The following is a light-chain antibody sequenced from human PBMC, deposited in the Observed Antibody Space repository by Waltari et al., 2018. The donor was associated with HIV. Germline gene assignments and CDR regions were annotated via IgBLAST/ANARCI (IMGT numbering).Light chain of an antibody. Sequence: QSVLTQPPSVSGDPGQRVTIACTVTRSNIGAGSDVHWYQQIPGNAPNLLIYDNNIRPSGVPDRFSGSKSGTSASLAITGLQSEDEADYYCQSYDMSQSGSLVFGGGTKLTVL. CDR3: QSYDMSQSGSLV. CDR2: DNN. J-gene: IGLJ2*01. CDR1: RSNIGAGSD. V-gene: IGLV1-40*01.